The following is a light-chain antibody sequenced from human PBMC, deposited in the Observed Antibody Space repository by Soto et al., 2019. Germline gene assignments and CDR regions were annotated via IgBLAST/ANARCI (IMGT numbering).Light chain of an antibody. Sequence: QSVLTQPPSASGTPGQSVTISCSGSSSNIGVNFVNWYQQVPGVAPKLLIYNNNRRPSGVPDRFSGSKSGTSASLAISGLHSEDEADYYCATWHDSLDGPVFGGGTKVTVL. CDR3: ATWHDSLDGPV. J-gene: IGLJ2*01. CDR1: SSNIGVNF. V-gene: IGLV1-44*01. CDR2: NNN.